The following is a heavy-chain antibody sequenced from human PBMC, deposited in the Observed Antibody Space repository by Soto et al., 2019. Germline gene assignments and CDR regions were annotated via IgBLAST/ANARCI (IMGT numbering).Heavy chain of an antibody. CDR2: ITDTGVST. J-gene: IGHJ4*02. CDR3: AKDTPVVMFLFDS. Sequence: EVQLLESGGGLVQPGGSLRLSCTASEFTFYTYAMTWVRQAPGKGLEWVSSITDTGVSTYYADSVKGRFTISRDNSRNTLYLQMNSLRTDDTAVYYGAKDTPVVMFLFDSWGRGALVTVSS. V-gene: IGHV3-23*01. CDR1: EFTFYTYA. D-gene: IGHD2-21*01.